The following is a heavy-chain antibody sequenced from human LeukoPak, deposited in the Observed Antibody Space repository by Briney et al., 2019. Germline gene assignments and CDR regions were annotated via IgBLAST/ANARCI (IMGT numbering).Heavy chain of an antibody. Sequence: PSETLSLTCTVSGDSVSSDNWWSWVRQPPGKRLEWLGEIHHGGTTTYNPSFKSRVTISVDKSKNQYSLKLSSVTAADTAVYYCASLWPYQLSAFDIWGQGTMVTVSS. D-gene: IGHD2-2*01. CDR1: GDSVSSDNW. CDR3: ASLWPYQLSAFDI. J-gene: IGHJ3*02. V-gene: IGHV4-4*02. CDR2: IHHGGTT.